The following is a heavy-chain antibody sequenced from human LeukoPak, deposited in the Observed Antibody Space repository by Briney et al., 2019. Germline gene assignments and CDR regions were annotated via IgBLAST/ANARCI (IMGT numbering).Heavy chain of an antibody. D-gene: IGHD4-17*01. CDR3: ARDNDYGDYDAFDI. J-gene: IGHJ3*02. V-gene: IGHV3-21*01. CDR2: ISSSSSYI. CDR1: GFTFSSYS. Sequence: GGSLRLSCAVSGFTFSSYSMNWVRQAPGKGLEWVSSISSSSSYIYYADSVKGRFTISRDNAKNSLYLQMNSLRAEDTAVYYCARDNDYGDYDAFDIWGQGTMVTVSS.